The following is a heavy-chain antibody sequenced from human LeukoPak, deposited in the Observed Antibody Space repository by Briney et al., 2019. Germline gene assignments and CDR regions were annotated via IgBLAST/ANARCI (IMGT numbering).Heavy chain of an antibody. J-gene: IGHJ5*02. CDR2: IYPGDSDT. V-gene: IGHV5-51*01. CDR3: ARRVDSTSEGGVESSGWFSGWFDP. CDR1: GFSFTTYW. D-gene: IGHD6-19*01. Sequence: GESLKISCKGSGFSFTTYWIAWVRQMPGKGLEWMGVIYPGDSDTRYSPSFQGQVTISADKSINTAYLQWSSLKASDTAMYYCARRVDSTSEGGVESSGWFSGWFDPWGQGALVTVSS.